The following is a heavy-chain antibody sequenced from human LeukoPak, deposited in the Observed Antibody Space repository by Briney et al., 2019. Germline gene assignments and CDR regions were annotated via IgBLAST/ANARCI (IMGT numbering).Heavy chain of an antibody. J-gene: IGHJ6*02. Sequence: SETLSLTCTVSGGSISSNYWSWIRQPPGKGLEWVGYIYYSGSTNYNPSLKSRVTISVDTSKNQFSLKLSSVTAADTAVYYCARVAYCGGDCYFSYGMDAWGQGTTVTVSS. V-gene: IGHV4-59*01. CDR1: GGSISSNY. CDR2: IYYSGST. CDR3: ARVAYCGGDCYFSYGMDA. D-gene: IGHD2-21*02.